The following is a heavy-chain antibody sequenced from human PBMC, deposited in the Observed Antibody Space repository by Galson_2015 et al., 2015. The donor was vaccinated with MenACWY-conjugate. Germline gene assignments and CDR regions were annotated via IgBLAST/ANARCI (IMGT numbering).Heavy chain of an antibody. J-gene: IGHJ4*02. CDR3: ARLGESYITTSHFDY. V-gene: IGHV3-74*01. CDR2: INSDGSST. Sequence: SLRLSCAASGFTFSRYWMHWVRQAPGKGLVWVSRINSDGSSTSYADSVKGRFTISRDNAKNTLYLQMNSLRAEDTAVYHCARLGESYITTSHFDYWGQGTLVTVSS. D-gene: IGHD1-26*01. CDR1: GFTFSRYW.